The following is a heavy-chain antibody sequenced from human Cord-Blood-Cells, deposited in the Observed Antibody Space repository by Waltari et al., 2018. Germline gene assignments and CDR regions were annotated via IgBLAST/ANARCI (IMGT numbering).Heavy chain of an antibody. Sequence: QVQLVQAGAEVKKPGSSVKVSCQASGGTFSSYAISWVRQAPGQGLEWMGGIIPIFGTANYAQKFQGRVTITADESTSTAYMELSSLRSEDTAVYYCAEVRRGIRGRGAFDIWGQGTMVTVSS. CDR2: IIPIFGTA. J-gene: IGHJ3*02. CDR1: GGTFSSYA. V-gene: IGHV1-69*01. D-gene: IGHD3-10*01. CDR3: AEVRRGIRGRGAFDI.